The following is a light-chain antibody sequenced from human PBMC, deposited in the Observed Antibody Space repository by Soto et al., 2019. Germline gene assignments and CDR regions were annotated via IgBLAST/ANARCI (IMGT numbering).Light chain of an antibody. CDR2: ATS. V-gene: IGKV1-39*01. Sequence: DIQMTQSPSSLSASLGDSVTLTCRASQSIISYVNWYQQKPGKAPKVLIYATSVLQGGVPSRFSGSQSGTEFTLTISSLHPEDFATYYCQQSYSFPRTFGGGTKVDIK. CDR3: QQSYSFPRT. J-gene: IGKJ4*01. CDR1: QSIISY.